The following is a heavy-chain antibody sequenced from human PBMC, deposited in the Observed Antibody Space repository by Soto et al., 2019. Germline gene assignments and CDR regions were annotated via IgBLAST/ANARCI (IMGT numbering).Heavy chain of an antibody. D-gene: IGHD3-22*01. Sequence: QVQLVQSGAEVKKPGASVKVSCKASGYTFTSYDINWVRQATGQGLEWMGWMNPNSGNIGYAQKFQGRVTMTRNTSISTDYMELSSLSSEYTAVYSCARERAVVITTMGREDYYYYGMDVWGQGTTVTVSS. CDR3: ARERAVVITTMGREDYYYYGMDV. J-gene: IGHJ6*02. CDR2: MNPNSGNI. V-gene: IGHV1-8*01. CDR1: GYTFTSYD.